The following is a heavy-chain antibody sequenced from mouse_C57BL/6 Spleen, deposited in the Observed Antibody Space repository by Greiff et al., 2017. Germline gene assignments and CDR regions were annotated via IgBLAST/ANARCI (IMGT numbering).Heavy chain of an antibody. CDR2: ISDGGSYT. V-gene: IGHV5-4*01. D-gene: IGHD2-14*01. J-gene: IGHJ2*01. Sequence: EVKLVESGGGLVKPGGSLKLSCAASGFTFSSYAMSWVRQTPEKRLEWVATISDGGSYTYYPDNVKGRFTITRANSKNNLYLQMSHLKSEDTARYYCAREGTTVFDYWGQGTPLTVSS. CDR1: GFTFSSYA. CDR3: AREGTTVFDY.